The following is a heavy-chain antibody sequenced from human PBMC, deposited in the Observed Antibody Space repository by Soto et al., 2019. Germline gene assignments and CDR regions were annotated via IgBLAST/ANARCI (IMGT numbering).Heavy chain of an antibody. D-gene: IGHD2-21*02. Sequence: SETLSLTCTVSGGSISSSSYYWGWIRQPPGKGLEWIGSIYYSGSTYYNPSLKSRVTISVDTSKNQFSLKLSSVTAADTAVYYCAGVVVTAIAWFDPWGQGTLVTVSS. J-gene: IGHJ5*02. CDR3: AGVVVTAIAWFDP. CDR2: IYYSGST. V-gene: IGHV4-39*01. CDR1: GGSISSSSYY.